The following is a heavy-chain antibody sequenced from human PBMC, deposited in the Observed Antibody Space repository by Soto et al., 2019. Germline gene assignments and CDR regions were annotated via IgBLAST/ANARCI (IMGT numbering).Heavy chain of an antibody. Sequence: PSETLSLTCTVSGGSISSYYWSWIRQPPGKGLEWIGYIYYSGSTNYNPSLKSRVTISVDTSKNQFSLKLSSVTAADTAVYYCARDWRVGKKASTREYNWFDPWGQGTLVTVSS. CDR1: GGSISSYY. V-gene: IGHV4-59*12. D-gene: IGHD3-3*01. J-gene: IGHJ5*02. CDR2: IYYSGST. CDR3: ARDWRVGKKASTREYNWFDP.